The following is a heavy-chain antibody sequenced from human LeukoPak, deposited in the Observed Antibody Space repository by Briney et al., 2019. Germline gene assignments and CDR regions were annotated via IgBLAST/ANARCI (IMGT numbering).Heavy chain of an antibody. V-gene: IGHV3-21*04. CDR1: GFTFSSYS. CDR2: ISSSSSYI. CDR3: AKGLGGATRAMDV. J-gene: IGHJ6*02. D-gene: IGHD2-21*01. Sequence: GGSLRLSCAASGFTFSSYSMNWVRQAPGKGLEWVSSISSSSSYIYYADSVKGRFTISRDTPKSTLFLQMSSLRPEDTAVYYCAKGLGGATRAMDVWGQGTTVTVSS.